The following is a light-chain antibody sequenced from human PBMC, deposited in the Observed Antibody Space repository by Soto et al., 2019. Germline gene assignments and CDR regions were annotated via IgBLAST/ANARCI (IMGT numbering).Light chain of an antibody. V-gene: IGKV3-11*01. J-gene: IGKJ4*01. Sequence: EIVLTQSPATLSLSPGDRAPLSCMASQSVGSYLGGYQQRPGQAPRLLIYDASNRATGIPARFSGSGSGTDFSLTISSRQPEDFAVYYCQQRSDWPSTFGGGTKVQIK. CDR3: QQRSDWPST. CDR1: QSVGSY. CDR2: DAS.